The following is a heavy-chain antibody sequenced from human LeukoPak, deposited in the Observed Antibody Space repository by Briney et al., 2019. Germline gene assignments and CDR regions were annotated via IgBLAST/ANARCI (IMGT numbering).Heavy chain of an antibody. V-gene: IGHV3-7*01. Sequence: GGSLRLSCGASGFTFSSYWMTWVRQAPGKGLEWVANIKTDGSLIYYVDSVKGRFTISRDNAKNSLYLQMNSLRVEDTAVYYCARDLNWETYWGQGTLVSVSS. D-gene: IGHD7-27*01. J-gene: IGHJ4*02. CDR2: IKTDGSLI. CDR1: GFTFSSYW. CDR3: ARDLNWETY.